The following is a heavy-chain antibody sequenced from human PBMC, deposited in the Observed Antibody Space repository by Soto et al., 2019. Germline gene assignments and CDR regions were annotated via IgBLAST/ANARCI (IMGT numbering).Heavy chain of an antibody. CDR3: TTWSPPHDLLNS. J-gene: IGHJ1*01. CDR2: IRNSDYHGTK. D-gene: IGHD1-1*01. V-gene: IGHV3-49*04. Sequence: SLSLSCSGSGFTLESYAVSWVRQGPGKGLEWLGVIRNSDYHGTKEYEGSVEGRFTISRDDSKDIAYLHMTSLQTDDTGVYFCTTWSPPHDLLNSWGQGTVVTVPS. CDR1: GFTLESYA.